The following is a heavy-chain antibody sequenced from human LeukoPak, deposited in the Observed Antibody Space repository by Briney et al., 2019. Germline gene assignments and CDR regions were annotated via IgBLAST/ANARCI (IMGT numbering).Heavy chain of an antibody. CDR1: GFTFSSHG. V-gene: IGHV3-33*06. J-gene: IGHJ4*02. D-gene: IGHD3-3*01. CDR3: AKGEIPPYYADY. CDR2: IWYDGSNK. Sequence: PGGSLRLSCAASGFTFSSHGMHWVRQAPGKGLEWVAVIWYDGSNKYYADSVKGRFTISRDNSKNTLYLQMNSLRAEDTAVYYCAKGEIPPYYADYWGQGALVTVSS.